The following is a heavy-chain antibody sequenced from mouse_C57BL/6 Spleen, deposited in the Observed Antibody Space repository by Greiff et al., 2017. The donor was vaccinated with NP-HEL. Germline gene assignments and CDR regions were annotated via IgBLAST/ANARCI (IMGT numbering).Heavy chain of an antibody. J-gene: IGHJ2*01. CDR2: IYPRSGNT. D-gene: IGHD4-1*01. CDR1: GYTFTSYG. CDR3: ARARTGTPYFDY. Sequence: QVQLQQSGAELARPGASVKLSCKASGYTFTSYGISWVKRRTGQGLEWIGEIYPRSGNTYYNEKFKGKATLTADKSSSTAYMELRSLTSEDSAVYFCARARTGTPYFDYWGQGTTLTVSS. V-gene: IGHV1-81*01.